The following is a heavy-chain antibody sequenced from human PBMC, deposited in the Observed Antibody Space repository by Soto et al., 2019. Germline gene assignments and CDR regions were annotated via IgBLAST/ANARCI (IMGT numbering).Heavy chain of an antibody. Sequence: QVQLVESGGGVVQPGGSLRLSCAASGFTFSSYGMHWVRRAPGKGLEWVAVISYDGSNKYYADSVKGRFTISRDNSKNTLYLQMNSLRAEDTAVYYCAKDRIQLWLRYWFDPWGQGTLVTVSS. J-gene: IGHJ5*02. CDR1: GFTFSSYG. CDR2: ISYDGSNK. D-gene: IGHD5-18*01. CDR3: AKDRIQLWLRYWFDP. V-gene: IGHV3-30*18.